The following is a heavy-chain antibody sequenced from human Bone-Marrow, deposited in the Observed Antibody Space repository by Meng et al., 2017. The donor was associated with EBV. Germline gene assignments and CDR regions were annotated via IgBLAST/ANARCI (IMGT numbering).Heavy chain of an antibody. J-gene: IGHJ5*02. CDR3: AHSQWPPSFDP. CDR2: IYWDDDK. Sequence: QIHLKESHPTPFKPTPSLTLTCTFSAFSLTTSGMGVGWIRQPPGKALEWLALIYWDDDKRYSPSLKSRLTITKDTSKNQVVLTMTNMDPVDTATYYCAHSQWPPSFDPWVQGTLVTVSS. D-gene: IGHD6-19*01. V-gene: IGHV2-5*02. CDR1: AFSLTTSGMG.